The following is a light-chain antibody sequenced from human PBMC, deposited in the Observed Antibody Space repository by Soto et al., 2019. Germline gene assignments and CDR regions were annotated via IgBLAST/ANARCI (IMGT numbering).Light chain of an antibody. V-gene: IGLV1-40*01. Sequence: QSVLTQPASASGAPGERVTISCTGSRSNIGAGYDVHWYQQLPGTAPKLLIYANNIRPSGVPARFSGSKSGTSASLAITGLQAEDEADHYCQSYDSSLSGYVFGTGTKVTVL. CDR3: QSYDSSLSGYV. CDR1: RSNIGAGYD. J-gene: IGLJ1*01. CDR2: ANN.